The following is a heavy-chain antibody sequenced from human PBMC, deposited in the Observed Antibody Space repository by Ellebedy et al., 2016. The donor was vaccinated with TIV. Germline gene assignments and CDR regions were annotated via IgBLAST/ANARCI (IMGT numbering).Heavy chain of an antibody. CDR3: ARGGGERLRYAFDI. D-gene: IGHD1-26*01. V-gene: IGHV3-7*01. J-gene: IGHJ3*02. CDR1: GFPFSSFW. CDR2: TKEDGSEK. Sequence: PGGSLRLSCAASGFPFSSFWMSWVRQAPGKGLEWVANTKEDGSEKYYVDSVRGRFTISRDNAKNSLYLQMNSLRDEDSAVYYCARGGGERLRYAFDIWGHGTLVTVSS.